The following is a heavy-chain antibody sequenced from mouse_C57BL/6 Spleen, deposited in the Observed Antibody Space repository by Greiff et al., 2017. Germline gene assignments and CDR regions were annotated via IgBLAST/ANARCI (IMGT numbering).Heavy chain of an antibody. D-gene: IGHD2-2*01. CDR3: AKNDGYDGDYFDY. CDR2: IWRGGST. CDR1: GFSLTSYG. Sequence: VQLQQSGPGLVQPSQSLSITCTVSGFSLTSYGVHWVRQSPGKGLEWLGVIWRGGSTDYNAAFMSRLSITKDNSKSQVFFKMNSLQADDTAIYYCAKNDGYDGDYFDYWGQGTTLTVSS. J-gene: IGHJ2*01. V-gene: IGHV2-5*01.